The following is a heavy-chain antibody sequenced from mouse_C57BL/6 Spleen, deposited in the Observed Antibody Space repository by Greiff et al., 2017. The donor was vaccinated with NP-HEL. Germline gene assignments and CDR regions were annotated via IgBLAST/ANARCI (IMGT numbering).Heavy chain of an antibody. Sequence: QVQLQQPGAELVRPGSSVKLSCKASGYTFTSYWMDWVKQRPGQGLEWIGNIYPSDSETHYNQKFKDKATLTVDKSSSTAYMQLSSLTSEDSAVYYCARTLSYGSSYGGAWFAYWGQGTLVTVSA. J-gene: IGHJ3*01. D-gene: IGHD1-1*01. CDR3: ARTLSYGSSYGGAWFAY. V-gene: IGHV1-61*01. CDR2: IYPSDSET. CDR1: GYTFTSYW.